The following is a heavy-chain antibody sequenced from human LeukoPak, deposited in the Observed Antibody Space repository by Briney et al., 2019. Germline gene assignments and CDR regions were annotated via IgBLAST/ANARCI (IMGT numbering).Heavy chain of an antibody. Sequence: GGSLRLSCAASGFTFDDYGMSWVRQAPGKGLEWVSGINWNGGSTGYADSVKGRFTISRDNAKNSLYLQMNSLRAEDTALYHCARSIAAAGDWGSYYYGMDVWGQGTTVTVSS. CDR2: INWNGGST. J-gene: IGHJ6*02. CDR1: GFTFDDYG. D-gene: IGHD6-13*01. V-gene: IGHV3-20*01. CDR3: ARSIAAAGDWGSYYYGMDV.